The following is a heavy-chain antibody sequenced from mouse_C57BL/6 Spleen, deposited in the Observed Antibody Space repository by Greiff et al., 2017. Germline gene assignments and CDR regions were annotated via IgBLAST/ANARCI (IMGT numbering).Heavy chain of an antibody. CDR1: GYTFTSYD. J-gene: IGHJ4*01. D-gene: IGHD4-1*01. Sequence: QVQLQQSGPELVKPGASVKLSCKASGYTFTSYDLNWVKQRPGQGLEWIGWIYPRDGSTKYNEKFKGKATLTVDTSSSTAYMELHSLTSEDSAVYFCARNRDPYAMDYWGQGTSVTVSS. CDR3: ARNRDPYAMDY. V-gene: IGHV1-85*01. CDR2: IYPRDGST.